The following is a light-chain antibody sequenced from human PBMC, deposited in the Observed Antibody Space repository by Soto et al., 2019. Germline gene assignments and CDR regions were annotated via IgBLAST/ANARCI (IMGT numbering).Light chain of an antibody. CDR3: QQYGSSWFT. Sequence: EIVLTQSPGTLSLSPGERATRSCRASQSVSFNSLAWYQQKPGQAPRLLIYGASSRATGIPDRFSGSGSGTDFTLTISRLEPEDVAVYYCQQYGSSWFTFGPGTKVDIK. CDR1: QSVSFNS. CDR2: GAS. J-gene: IGKJ3*01. V-gene: IGKV3-20*01.